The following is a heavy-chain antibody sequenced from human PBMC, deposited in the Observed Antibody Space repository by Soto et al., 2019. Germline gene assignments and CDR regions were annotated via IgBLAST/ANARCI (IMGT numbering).Heavy chain of an antibody. CDR2: ISGGASDK. V-gene: IGHV3-7*01. J-gene: IGHJ4*02. Sequence: EVQLVESGGGLVQPGGSLRLSCEASGFMFSAYWMSWVRQDPRKGLEWVATISGGASDKFYVDSVKGRVTISRDDAKNSLYLQMNSLRDEDTAVYYCVREDWHRFDHCVQGTLVTVSS. CDR3: VREDWHRFDH. CDR1: GFMFSAYW. D-gene: IGHD2-21*01.